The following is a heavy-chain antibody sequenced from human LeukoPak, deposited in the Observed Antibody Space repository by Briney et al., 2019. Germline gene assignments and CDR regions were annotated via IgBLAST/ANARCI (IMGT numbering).Heavy chain of an antibody. CDR1: GFTFSSYV. J-gene: IGHJ5*02. D-gene: IGHD2-2*01. V-gene: IGHV3-23*01. CDR2: ISGGGGST. CDR3: AKGGYCSSTSCYVGWFDP. Sequence: GGSLRLSCAASGFTFSSYVMNWVRQAPGKGLEWVPVISGGGGSTYYADSVKGRFTISRDNSKNTLFLQMNSLRAEDTAVYYCAKGGYCSSTSCYVGWFDPWGQGTLVTVSS.